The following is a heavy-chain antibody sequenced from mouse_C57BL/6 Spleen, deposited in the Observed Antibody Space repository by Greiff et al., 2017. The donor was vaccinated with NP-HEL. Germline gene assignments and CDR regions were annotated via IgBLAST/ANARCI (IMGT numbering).Heavy chain of an antibody. D-gene: IGHD4-1*01. V-gene: IGHV1-80*01. CDR2: IYPGDGDT. CDR1: GYAFSSYW. J-gene: IGHJ4*01. CDR3: ARGALTGRGSMDY. Sequence: QVHVKQSGAELVKPGASVKISCKASGYAFSSYWMNWVKQRPGKGLEWIGQIYPGDGDTNYNGKFKGKATLTADKSSSTAYMQLSSLTSEDSAVYFCARGALTGRGSMDYWGQGTSVTVSS.